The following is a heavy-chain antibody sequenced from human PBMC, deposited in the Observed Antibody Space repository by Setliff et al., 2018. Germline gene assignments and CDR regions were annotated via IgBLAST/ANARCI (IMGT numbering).Heavy chain of an antibody. CDR3: ARMSGFLYMDV. V-gene: IGHV4-61*09. J-gene: IGHJ6*03. D-gene: IGHD3-3*01. CDR1: GDSITSGTYY. Sequence: SETLSLTCTVSGDSITSGTYYWGWFRQPLGKGLEWIGHIYTSWSTNYNPSLKSRLTISVDTSKNQFSLNLSSVTAADTAVYYCARMSGFLYMDVWGIGTTVTVSS. CDR2: IYTSWST.